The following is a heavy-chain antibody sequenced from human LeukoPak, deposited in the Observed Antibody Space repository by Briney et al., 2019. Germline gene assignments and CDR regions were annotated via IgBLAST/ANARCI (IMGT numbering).Heavy chain of an antibody. CDR2: IYYSGST. J-gene: IGHJ5*02. Sequence: KPSETLSLTCTVSGGSISSSSYYWGWIRQPPGKGLEWIGSIYYSGSTYYNPSLKSRVTISVDTSKNQFSLKLSSVTAADTAVYYCARHAGSHNWFGPWGQGTLVTVSS. CDR1: GGSISSSSYY. CDR3: ARHAGSHNWFGP. D-gene: IGHD2-15*01. V-gene: IGHV4-39*01.